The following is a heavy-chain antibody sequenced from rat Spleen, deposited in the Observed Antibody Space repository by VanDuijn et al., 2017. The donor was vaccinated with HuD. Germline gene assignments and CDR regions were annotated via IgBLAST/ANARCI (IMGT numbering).Heavy chain of an antibody. CDR1: GYSITSNY. D-gene: IGHD1-11*01. J-gene: IGHJ2*01. CDR3: ARYVYGGYRDYFDY. V-gene: IGHV3-1*01. CDR2: ISYSGST. Sequence: VQLRESGPGLVQPSQSLSLTCSVTGYSITSNYWGWIRKFPGNKMEWMGYISYSGSTSYNPSLKSRISITRDTSKNQFFLQLNSVTTEDTATYYCARYVYGGYRDYFDYWGQGVMVTVSS.